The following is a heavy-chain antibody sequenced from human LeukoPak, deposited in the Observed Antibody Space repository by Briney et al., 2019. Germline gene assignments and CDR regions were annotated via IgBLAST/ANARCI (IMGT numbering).Heavy chain of an antibody. CDR3: ARAAGSGSYHY. D-gene: IGHD3-10*01. V-gene: IGHV3-21*01. CDR2: ISSSTSYL. CDR1: GFTFSSYT. J-gene: IGHJ4*02. Sequence: GGSLRLSCAASGFTFSSYTLNWARQAPGKGLGWVSSISSSTSYLYYADSVNGRFTISRDNAKNSLYLQMNSLRAEDTAVYYCARAAGSGSYHYWGQGTLVTVSS.